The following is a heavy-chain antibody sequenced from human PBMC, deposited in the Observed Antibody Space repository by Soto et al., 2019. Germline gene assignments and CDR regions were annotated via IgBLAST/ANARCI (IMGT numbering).Heavy chain of an antibody. CDR2: ISWNSGSI. J-gene: IGHJ4*02. Sequence: EVQLVESGGGLVQPGRSLRLSCAASGFTFDDYAMHWVRQAPGKGLEWVSGISWNSGSIGYADSVKGRFTISRDNAKNSLYLQMNSLRAEDTALYYCAKDMRPGTVTTFGGDYWGRGTLVTVSS. CDR1: GFTFDDYA. D-gene: IGHD3-16*01. V-gene: IGHV3-9*01. CDR3: AKDMRPGTVTTFGGDY.